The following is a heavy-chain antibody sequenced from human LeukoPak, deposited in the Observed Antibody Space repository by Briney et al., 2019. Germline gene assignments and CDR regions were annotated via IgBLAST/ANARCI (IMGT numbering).Heavy chain of an antibody. CDR3: ARGPNRYSSGWYYFDY. CDR1: GGSITSYY. J-gene: IGHJ4*02. Sequence: SETLSLTCTVSGGSITSYYWSWIRQPPGKGLEWIGYIYYSGSTNYNPSLKCRVSISVDTSNNQFSLRLNSVTAADTAVYYCARGPNRYSSGWYYFDYWGQGTQVTVSS. V-gene: IGHV4-59*01. D-gene: IGHD6-19*01. CDR2: IYYSGST.